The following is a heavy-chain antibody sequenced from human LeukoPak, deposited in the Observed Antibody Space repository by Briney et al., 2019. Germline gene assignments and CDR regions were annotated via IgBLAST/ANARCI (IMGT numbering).Heavy chain of an antibody. CDR1: GYTFTSYY. CDR2: ISPSGGRT. Sequence: ASVKVSCKASGYTFTSYYMHWVRQAPGQGLEWMGIISPSGGRTSYAQKFQGRVTMTRDTSTSTVYMQLSSLRSEDTAIYYCARCYYDNSAYSHGFHSWGQGTLVTVSS. D-gene: IGHD3-22*01. J-gene: IGHJ4*02. V-gene: IGHV1-46*01. CDR3: ARCYYDNSAYSHGFHS.